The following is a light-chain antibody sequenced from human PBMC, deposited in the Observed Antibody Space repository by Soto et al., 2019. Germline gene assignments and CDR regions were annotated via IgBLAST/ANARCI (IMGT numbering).Light chain of an antibody. CDR3: QQYNSYWT. Sequence: IQMTQSPSALSASVGDRVTLTCRASESISTWLAWYQQKPGKAPKPLIYDAYNLRSGVPSRFSGSGSGTEFTLTISSLQPDDFATYYCQQYNSYWTFGQGTKV. V-gene: IGKV1-5*01. CDR1: ESISTW. CDR2: DAY. J-gene: IGKJ1*01.